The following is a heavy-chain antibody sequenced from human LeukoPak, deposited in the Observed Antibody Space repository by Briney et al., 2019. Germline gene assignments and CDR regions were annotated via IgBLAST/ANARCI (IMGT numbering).Heavy chain of an antibody. Sequence: PGGSLRLSCAASGFTFSSYSMNSVRQAPGKGLEWVSSISSSSSYIYYADSVKGRFTISRDNAKNSLYLQMNSLRAEDTAVYYCARWRRGYCSSTSCPYFDYWGQGTLVTVSS. D-gene: IGHD2-2*01. CDR3: ARWRRGYCSSTSCPYFDY. CDR2: ISSSSSYI. J-gene: IGHJ4*02. CDR1: GFTFSSYS. V-gene: IGHV3-21*01.